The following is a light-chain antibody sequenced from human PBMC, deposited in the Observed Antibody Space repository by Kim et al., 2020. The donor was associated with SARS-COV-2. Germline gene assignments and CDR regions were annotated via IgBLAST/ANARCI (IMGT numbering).Light chain of an antibody. CDR3: SSYTSTSPWV. J-gene: IGLJ3*02. CDR2: DVT. CDR1: NSDVGGYNF. V-gene: IGLV2-14*01. Sequence: QSALTQPASVSGSPGQSITIPCTGTNSDVGGYNFVSWYQQYPGKAPKLMIYDVTKRPSGVPDRFSASKSDNTASLTISGLQAEDEADYYCSSYTSTSPWVFGGGTK.